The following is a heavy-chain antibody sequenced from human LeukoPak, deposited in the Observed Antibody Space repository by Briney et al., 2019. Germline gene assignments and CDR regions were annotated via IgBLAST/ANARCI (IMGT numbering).Heavy chain of an antibody. V-gene: IGHV1-69*04. D-gene: IGHD5-24*01. CDR3: ARGSEDGYSTVYFDY. CDR2: IIPILGIA. Sequence: SVKVSCKSSGGTFSSYAISWVRQAPGQGLEWMGRIIPILGIANYAQKFQGRVTITEDKSTSTAYMELSSLRSEDTAVYYCARGSEDGYSTVYFDYWGQGALVTVSS. CDR1: GGTFSSYA. J-gene: IGHJ4*02.